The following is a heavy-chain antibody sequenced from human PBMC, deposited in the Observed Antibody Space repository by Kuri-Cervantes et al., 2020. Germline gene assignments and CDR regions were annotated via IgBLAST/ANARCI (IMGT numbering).Heavy chain of an antibody. Sequence: GGSLRLSCAASGFTFDDYGMSWVRQAPGKGLEWVANIKQDGSEKYYVDSVKGRFTISRDNAKNSLYLQMNSLRAEDTALYYCARTQWLALIDYWGQGTLVTVSS. D-gene: IGHD6-19*01. V-gene: IGHV3-7*03. J-gene: IGHJ4*02. CDR1: GFTFDDYG. CDR2: IKQDGSEK. CDR3: ARTQWLALIDY.